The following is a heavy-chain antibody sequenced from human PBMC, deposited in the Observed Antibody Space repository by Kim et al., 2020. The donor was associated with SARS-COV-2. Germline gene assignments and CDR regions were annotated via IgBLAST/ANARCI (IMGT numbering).Heavy chain of an antibody. Sequence: GGSLRLSCAASGFTFDDYGMSWVRQAPGKGLEWVFGINRNGGSTGYADSVKGRFTISRDNAKNSLYLQMNSLRAEDTALYHCARVINEEFGEYVGYFDYWGQGTLVTVSS. J-gene: IGHJ4*02. D-gene: IGHD3-10*01. CDR2: INRNGGST. CDR1: GFTFDDYG. V-gene: IGHV3-20*01. CDR3: ARVINEEFGEYVGYFDY.